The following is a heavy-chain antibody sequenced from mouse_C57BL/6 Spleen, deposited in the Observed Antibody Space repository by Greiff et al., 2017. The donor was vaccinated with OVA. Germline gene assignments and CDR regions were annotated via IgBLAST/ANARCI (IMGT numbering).Heavy chain of an antibody. V-gene: IGHV5-17*01. D-gene: IGHD4-1*01. J-gene: IGHJ3*01. Sequence: EVQGVESGGGLVKPGGSLKLSCAASGFTFSDYGMHWVRQAPEKGLEWVAYISSGSSTIYYADTVKGRFTISRDNAKNTLFLQMTSLRSEDTAMYYCARFGTTWFAYWGQGTLVTVSA. CDR2: ISSGSSTI. CDR1: GFTFSDYG. CDR3: ARFGTTWFAY.